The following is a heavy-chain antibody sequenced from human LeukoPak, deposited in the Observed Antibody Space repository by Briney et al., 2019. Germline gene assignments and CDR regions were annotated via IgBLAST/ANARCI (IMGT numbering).Heavy chain of an antibody. J-gene: IGHJ4*02. Sequence: ASVKVSCKASGYTFTGYYMHWVRQAPRQGLEWMGWINPNSGGTNYAQKFQGRVTMTEDTSTDTAYMELSSLRSEDTAVYYCATGSPLGFADYWGQGTLVTVSS. V-gene: IGHV1-2*02. CDR1: GYTFTGYY. D-gene: IGHD3-10*01. CDR2: INPNSGGT. CDR3: ATGSPLGFADY.